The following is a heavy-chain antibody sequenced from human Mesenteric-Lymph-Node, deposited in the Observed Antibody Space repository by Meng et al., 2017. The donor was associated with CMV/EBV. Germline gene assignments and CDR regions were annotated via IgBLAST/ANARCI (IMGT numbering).Heavy chain of an antibody. V-gene: IGHV1-8*01. D-gene: IGHD2-2*01. Sequence: ASVKVSCKASGYTFTSYDINWVRQATGQGLEWMGWMNPNSGNTGYAQKFQGRVTMTRNTSISTAYMELSSLRSEDTAVYYCARGPPGFGSSTSCNFEGCPATYFDYWGQGTLVTVSS. CDR2: MNPNSGNT. CDR1: GYTFTSYD. J-gene: IGHJ4*02. CDR3: ARGPPGFGSSTSCNFEGCPATYFDY.